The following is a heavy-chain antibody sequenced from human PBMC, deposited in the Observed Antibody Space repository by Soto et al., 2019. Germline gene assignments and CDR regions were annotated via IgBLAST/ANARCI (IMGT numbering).Heavy chain of an antibody. CDR3: ARVGVVTAAGTSDY. V-gene: IGHV3-11*06. Sequence: LRLSCAAAGFTFIDYYMSWIRQVPGKGLEWVAYISGTSDSIPYADSVKGRFTISRDNAKNSLYLQMNSLRAEDTAVYYCARVGVVTAAGTSDYWGQGTLVTVSS. D-gene: IGHD6-13*01. CDR1: GFTFIDYY. CDR2: ISGTSDSI. J-gene: IGHJ4*02.